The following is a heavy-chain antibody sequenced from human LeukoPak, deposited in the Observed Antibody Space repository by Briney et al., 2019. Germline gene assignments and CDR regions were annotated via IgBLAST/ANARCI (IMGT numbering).Heavy chain of an antibody. V-gene: IGHV4-31*03. CDR3: ARLRDGRWLLEY. J-gene: IGHJ4*02. Sequence: SETLSLTCTVSGGSISSGTHYYNWIRQHPGKGLEWIGYIYYTGVTSYNPSLKSRVTMSVDTSMNQVSLKLSSVTAADTAVYYCARLRDGRWLLEYWGQGTLVTVSS. CDR2: IYYTGVT. D-gene: IGHD5-24*01. CDR1: GGSISSGTHY.